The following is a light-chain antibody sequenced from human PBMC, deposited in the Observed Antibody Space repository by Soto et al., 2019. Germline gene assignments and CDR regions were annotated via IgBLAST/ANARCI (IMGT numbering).Light chain of an antibody. CDR2: SNN. CDR3: QSYDISLSVVV. Sequence: QPVLTQPPSVSGAPGQRVTISCTGSSSNIGADYDVHWYQHLPGTAPKLLIYSNNRRPSGVPDRFSASKSGSSASLAITGLQAEDEADYYCQSYDISLSVVVFGGGTKLTVL. CDR1: SSNIGADYD. J-gene: IGLJ2*01. V-gene: IGLV1-40*01.